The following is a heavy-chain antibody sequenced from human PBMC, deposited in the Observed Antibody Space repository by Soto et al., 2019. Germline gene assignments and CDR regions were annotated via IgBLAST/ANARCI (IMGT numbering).Heavy chain of an antibody. CDR2: IDSDGSST. CDR3: VRDDLGLGIDS. Sequence: EVQLVESGGGLVQPGGSLRLSCAASGFTFSTYWMHWVRQAPGKGLVWVSHIDSDGSSTTYADSVKGRFTISRDNAKNRLYLQRNGVRVEDTAVYYCVRDDLGLGIDSWGQGTLVTVSS. J-gene: IGHJ4*02. V-gene: IGHV3-74*01. CDR1: GFTFSTYW. D-gene: IGHD3-16*01.